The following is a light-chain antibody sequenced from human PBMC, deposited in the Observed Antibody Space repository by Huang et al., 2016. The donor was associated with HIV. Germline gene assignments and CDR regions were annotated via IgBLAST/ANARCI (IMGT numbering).Light chain of an antibody. CDR3: QHYRVWPPVYT. J-gene: IGKJ2*01. CDR1: QTVSSN. Sequence: EIVMTQSHATLSVSPGERATLSCRASQTVSSNLAWYHQKPGQAPRLLIYAASTRATDIPARCSGSGSGTEFTLTISSRQSEDFAVYYCQHYRVWPPVYTFGQGTKLEIK. CDR2: AAS. V-gene: IGKV3-15*01.